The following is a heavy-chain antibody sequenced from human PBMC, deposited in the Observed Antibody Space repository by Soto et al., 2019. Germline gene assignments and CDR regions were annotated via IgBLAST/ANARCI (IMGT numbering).Heavy chain of an antibody. D-gene: IGHD2-15*01. J-gene: IGHJ4*02. Sequence: SETLSLTCTVSGGSISSGGYYWSWIRQHPGKGLEWIGYSYYSGSTYYNPSLKSRVTISVDTSKNQFSLKLSSVTAADTAVYYCARVYCSGGSCAPPTFDYWGQGTLVTVSS. V-gene: IGHV4-31*03. CDR3: ARVYCSGGSCAPPTFDY. CDR2: SYYSGST. CDR1: GGSISSGGYY.